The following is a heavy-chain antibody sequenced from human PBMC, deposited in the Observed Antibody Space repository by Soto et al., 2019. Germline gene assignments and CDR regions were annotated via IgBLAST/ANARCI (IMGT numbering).Heavy chain of an antibody. D-gene: IGHD3-22*01. Sequence: QVQLVQSGAEVKKPGSSVKVSCKASGGTFNNYAISWVRQAPGQGLEWMGGIVPICGTPKYAQTFQGRVTITADKSTNIAYMELGSLRSEDTDVYFCARDHYDSTGHDKYYYYGMEVCGQGTTVTVSS. J-gene: IGHJ6*02. V-gene: IGHV1-69*06. CDR2: IVPICGTP. CDR3: ARDHYDSTGHDKYYYYGMEV. CDR1: GGTFNNYA.